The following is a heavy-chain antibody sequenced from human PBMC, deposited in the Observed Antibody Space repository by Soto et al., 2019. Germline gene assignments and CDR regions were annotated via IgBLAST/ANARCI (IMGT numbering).Heavy chain of an antibody. D-gene: IGHD2-8*01. CDR3: AADATPWQPMVPSDY. J-gene: IGHJ4*02. Sequence: AASVKVSCKASGFTFTSSAFQWVRQARGQRLEWIGWIAVGSGYTNYAQRFQDRVTLTRDMSTATTYMELSRLTSEDTAIYYPAADATPWQPMVPSDYWGQGPLVTVSS. V-gene: IGHV1-58*01. CDR2: IAVGSGYT. CDR1: GFTFTSSA.